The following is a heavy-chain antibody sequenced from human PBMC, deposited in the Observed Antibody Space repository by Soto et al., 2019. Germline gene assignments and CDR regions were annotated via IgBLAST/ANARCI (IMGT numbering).Heavy chain of an antibody. Sequence: EVQLLESGGGLVQPGGSLRLSCAASGFTFSSYAMSWVRQAPGKGLEWVPAISGSVGSTYYADSVKGRFTISRDNSKNTLYLQMNSLRAEDTVVYYCANDREYGDFFDYWGQGTLVTVSS. J-gene: IGHJ4*02. CDR1: GFTFSSYA. CDR3: ANDREYGDFFDY. CDR2: ISGSVGST. V-gene: IGHV3-23*01. D-gene: IGHD4-17*01.